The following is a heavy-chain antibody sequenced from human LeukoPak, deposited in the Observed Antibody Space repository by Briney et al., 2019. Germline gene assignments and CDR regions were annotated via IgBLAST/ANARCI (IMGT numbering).Heavy chain of an antibody. CDR1: GGTFSSYA. D-gene: IGHD2-15*01. J-gene: IGHJ3*02. Sequence: GASVKVSCKASGGTFSSYAISWVRQAPGQGLEWMGGIIPIFGTANYAQKFQGRVTMTRDTSTSTVYMELSSLRSEDTAVYYCARVRPGVVAYGGAFDIWGQGTMVTVSS. CDR3: ARVRPGVVAYGGAFDI. V-gene: IGHV1-69*05. CDR2: IIPIFGTA.